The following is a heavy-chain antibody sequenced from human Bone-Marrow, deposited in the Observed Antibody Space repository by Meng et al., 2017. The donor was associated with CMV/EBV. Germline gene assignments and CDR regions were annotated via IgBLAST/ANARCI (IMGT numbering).Heavy chain of an antibody. CDR2: MNPNSGNT. Sequence: ASVKVSCKASGYTFTSYDINWVRQATGQGLEWMGWMNPNSGNTGYAQKFQGRVTITRNTSISTAYMELSSLRSEDTAVYYCARGLVDQWRTKIDYYYYGMDVCGQGTTVTVSS. V-gene: IGHV1-8*03. CDR1: GYTFTSYD. CDR3: ARGLVDQWRTKIDYYYYGMDV. D-gene: IGHD6-19*01. J-gene: IGHJ6*02.